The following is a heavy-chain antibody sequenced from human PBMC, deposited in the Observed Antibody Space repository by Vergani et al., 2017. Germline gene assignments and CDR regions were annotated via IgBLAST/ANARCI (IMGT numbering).Heavy chain of an antibody. Sequence: QLQLQESGPGLVKPSETLSLTCAVYGGSFSGYYWSWIRQPPGKGLEWIGEINHSGSTNYNPSLKSRVTISVDTSKNQFSLKLSSVTAADTAVYYCARVARSLYDYWGQGTLVTVSS. CDR1: GGSFSGYY. V-gene: IGHV4-34*01. CDR2: INHSGST. J-gene: IGHJ4*02. CDR3: ARVARSLYDY. D-gene: IGHD1-14*01.